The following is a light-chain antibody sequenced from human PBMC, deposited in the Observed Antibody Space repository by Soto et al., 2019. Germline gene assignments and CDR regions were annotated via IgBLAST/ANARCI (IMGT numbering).Light chain of an antibody. Sequence: DIPMTQSPSTLSASVGDRVTITCRASQSISTRLAWYQQKPGRAPNLLIYKASDLKTGVPSRFSGSGSGTEFTLSITTLPPDDFATYCCQPSGTFGQGTKVEIK. CDR2: KAS. CDR1: QSISTR. V-gene: IGKV1-5*03. J-gene: IGKJ1*01. CDR3: QPSGT.